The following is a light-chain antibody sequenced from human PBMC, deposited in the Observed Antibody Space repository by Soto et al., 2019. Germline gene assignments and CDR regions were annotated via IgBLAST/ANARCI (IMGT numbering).Light chain of an antibody. CDR3: SSYTGDTTPV. CDR2: EVS. CDR1: SSDVGGYNY. J-gene: IGLJ2*01. V-gene: IGLV2-14*01. Sequence: QSVLTQPASVSGSPGQSITISCTGTSSDVGGYNYVSWYQQHPGKAPKLMIYEVSNRPSGVSNRFSGSKSGNTASLTISGLQAEDEADYYCSSYTGDTTPVFGGGTKLTVL.